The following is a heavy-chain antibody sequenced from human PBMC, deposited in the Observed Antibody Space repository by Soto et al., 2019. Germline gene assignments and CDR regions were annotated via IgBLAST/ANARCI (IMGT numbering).Heavy chain of an antibody. Sequence: GASVKVSCKASGGTFSSYAISWVRQAPGQGLEWMGGIIPIFGTANYAQKFQGRVTITADESTSTAYMELSSLRSEDTAVYYCARDYSMVRGVIINYYYYYGMDVWGQGTTVTVSS. V-gene: IGHV1-69*13. J-gene: IGHJ6*02. CDR1: GGTFSSYA. CDR2: IIPIFGTA. D-gene: IGHD3-10*01. CDR3: ARDYSMVRGVIINYYYYYGMDV.